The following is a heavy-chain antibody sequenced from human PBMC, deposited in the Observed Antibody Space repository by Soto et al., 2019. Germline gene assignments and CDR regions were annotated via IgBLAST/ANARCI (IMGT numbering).Heavy chain of an antibody. CDR2: INHSGST. J-gene: IGHJ6*03. V-gene: IGHV4-34*01. Sequence: SETLSLTCAVYGGSFSGYYWSWIRQPPGKGLEWIGEINHSGSTNYNPSLKSRVTISVDTSKNQFSLKLSSVTAADTAVYYCARASPIMVRGVSASGFFYMDVWGKGTTVTVSS. CDR3: ARASPIMVRGVSASGFFYMDV. D-gene: IGHD3-10*01. CDR1: GGSFSGYY.